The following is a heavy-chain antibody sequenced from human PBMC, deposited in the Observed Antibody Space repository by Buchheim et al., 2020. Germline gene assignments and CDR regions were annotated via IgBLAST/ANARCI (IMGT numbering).Heavy chain of an antibody. CDR3: AKAILGAYYFDS. J-gene: IGHJ4*02. V-gene: IGHV3-23*01. D-gene: IGHD1-26*01. CDR1: GFTFSNYA. CDR2: VSNDGGST. Sequence: VQLLESGGGLVQPGGSLRLSCAASGFTFSNYAMGWVRQAPGKGLEWVSAVSNDGGSTFYTDSVKGRFTISSDSSKYTLFLQMHSLRAEDTAVYYCAKAILGAYYFDSWGQG.